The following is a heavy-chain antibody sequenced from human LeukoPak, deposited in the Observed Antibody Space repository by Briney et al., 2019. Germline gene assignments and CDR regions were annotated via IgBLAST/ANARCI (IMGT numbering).Heavy chain of an antibody. J-gene: IGHJ3*02. V-gene: IGHV7-4-1*02. Sequence: GASVKVSCKASGYTFTSYAMNWVRQAPGQGLEWMGWINTNTGNPTYAQGFTGRFVFSLDTSVSTAYLQISSLKAEDTAVYYCARDRITMVRGVITTRGRAFDIWGQGTMVTVSS. D-gene: IGHD3-10*01. CDR2: INTNTGNP. CDR3: ARDRITMVRGVITTRGRAFDI. CDR1: GYTFTSYA.